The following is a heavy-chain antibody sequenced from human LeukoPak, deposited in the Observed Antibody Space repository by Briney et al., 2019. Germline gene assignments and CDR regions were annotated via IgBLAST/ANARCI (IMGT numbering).Heavy chain of an antibody. CDR3: ATTRGTYYYDSSGYYPDGDY. D-gene: IGHD3-22*01. CDR2: IIPIFGTA. V-gene: IGHV1-69*01. J-gene: IGHJ4*02. CDR1: GGTFSTYA. Sequence: SVKASCKASGGTFSTYAISWVRQAPGQGLEWMGGIIPIFGTANYAQKFQGRVTITADESTSTAYMELSSLRSEDTAVYYCATTRGTYYYDSSGYYPDGDYWGQGTLVTVSS.